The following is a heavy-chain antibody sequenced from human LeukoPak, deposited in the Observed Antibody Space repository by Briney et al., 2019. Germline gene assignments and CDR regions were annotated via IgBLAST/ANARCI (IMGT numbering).Heavy chain of an antibody. CDR2: LNQDGSER. J-gene: IGHJ4*02. CDR3: ARARNDYDSNGFSLLDY. V-gene: IGHV3-7*02. Sequence: PGGSLRLSSVASGXTFSSYCMSWVRQTPGKGLEWVAHLNQDGSERCYVDSVKGRFTISKDNSKNTRYLQMNSLRAEDTALYYCARARNDYDSNGFSLLDYWGQGTLVTVSS. D-gene: IGHD3-22*01. CDR1: GXTFSSYC.